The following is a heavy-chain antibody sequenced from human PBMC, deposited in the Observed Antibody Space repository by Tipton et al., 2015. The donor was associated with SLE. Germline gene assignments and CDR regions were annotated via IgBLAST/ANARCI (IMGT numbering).Heavy chain of an antibody. V-gene: IGHV4-39*07. D-gene: IGHD5-24*01. CDR2: VYYTGSS. Sequence: TLSLTCTVSGGSISSNSYYWGWIRQPPGKGLEWIGSVYYTGSSHYSPSLKSRVTISVDTSKNQFSLKLSSVTAADTAVYYCARKVNGQRWLQWGAFDIWGQGTMVTVSS. CDR1: GGSISSNSYY. J-gene: IGHJ3*02. CDR3: ARKVNGQRWLQWGAFDI.